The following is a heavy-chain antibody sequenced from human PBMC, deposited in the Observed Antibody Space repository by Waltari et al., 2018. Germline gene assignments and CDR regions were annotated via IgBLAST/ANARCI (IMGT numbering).Heavy chain of an antibody. CDR2: IIPLFVAT. V-gene: IGHV1-69*12. Sequence: QVQLVQSGAEVKKPGSSVNVSCKVSGDTFRRYAISWVLQAPGQGLEWRGGIIPLFVATNYAQKFQGRATMAADESTSTAYVELSSLKSEDTAVYFCARSHYYDRRANYPSLGAFDSWGQGTLVTVSS. D-gene: IGHD3-22*01. J-gene: IGHJ4*02. CDR1: GDTFRRYA. CDR3: ARSHYYDRRANYPSLGAFDS.